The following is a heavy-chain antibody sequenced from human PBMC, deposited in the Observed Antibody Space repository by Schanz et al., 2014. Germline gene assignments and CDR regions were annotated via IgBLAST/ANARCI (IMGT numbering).Heavy chain of an antibody. V-gene: IGHV3-13*05. CDR1: GFTFSNYD. D-gene: IGHD2-2*01. J-gene: IGHJ4*02. Sequence: EVQLVESGGGLVQPGGSLRLSWAASGFTFSNYDMHWVRQAIGKGLEWVSGIGPASDPYYAGSVKGRFTISRENGKNSLYLQMNSLRAGDTAVYYCARGRRGDCRRTSCTYYFDYWGQGTLVTVSS. CDR3: ARGRRGDCRRTSCTYYFDY. CDR2: IGPASDP.